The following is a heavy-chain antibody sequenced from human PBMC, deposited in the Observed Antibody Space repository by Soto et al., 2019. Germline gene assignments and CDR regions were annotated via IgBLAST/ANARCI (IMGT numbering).Heavy chain of an antibody. Sequence: QVQLVQSGAEVKKPGASVKVSCKASGYTFTSYGISWVRQAPGQGLEWMGWISAYIGNTNYAQKLQGRVTMTTDTSTSTAYMELRSLRSDDTAVYYCARDYDSSGYYYGYYYYYGMDVWSQGTTVTVSS. CDR1: GYTFTSYG. J-gene: IGHJ6*02. CDR2: ISAYIGNT. CDR3: ARDYDSSGYYYGYYYYYGMDV. V-gene: IGHV1-18*01. D-gene: IGHD3-22*01.